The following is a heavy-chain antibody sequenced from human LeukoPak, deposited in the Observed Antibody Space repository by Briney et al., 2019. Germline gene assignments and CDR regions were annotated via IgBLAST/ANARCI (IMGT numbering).Heavy chain of an antibody. V-gene: IGHV4-59*11. CDR1: TDSFSSHY. Sequence: SETLSLTCAVSTDSFSSHYWTWIRQPPGKGLEGIGYISYIGSTNYNPSLKSRVTISIDTSKNQFSLKLSSVTAAATAVYYCARDLVTVTKGFDIWGQGTMVSVSS. D-gene: IGHD4-17*01. CDR2: ISYIGST. J-gene: IGHJ3*02. CDR3: ARDLVTVTKGFDI.